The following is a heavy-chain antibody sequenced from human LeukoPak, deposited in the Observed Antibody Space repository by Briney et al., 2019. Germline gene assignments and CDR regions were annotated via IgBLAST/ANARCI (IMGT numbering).Heavy chain of an antibody. CDR1: GYTLTGYY. Sequence: ASVKVSCKASGYTLTGYYMHWVRQAPGQGPEWMGWINGNSGGTKYAQKFEGRVTMTGDTSTSTVQMDLGTLRSDDTAVYYCARENIEQWPAFDYWGQGTPVTVSS. J-gene: IGHJ4*02. CDR3: ARENIEQWPAFDY. D-gene: IGHD1/OR15-1a*01. CDR2: INGNSGGT. V-gene: IGHV1-2*02.